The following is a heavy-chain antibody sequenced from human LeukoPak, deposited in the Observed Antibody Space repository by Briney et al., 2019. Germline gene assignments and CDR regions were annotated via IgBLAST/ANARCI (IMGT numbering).Heavy chain of an antibody. CDR3: IGAVIQHTFDY. D-gene: IGHD5-18*01. V-gene: IGHV3-73*01. CDR2: IRTKSNGYPT. CDR1: GFTFSASA. J-gene: IGHJ4*02. Sequence: GRSLRLSCAASGFTFSASAMHWVRQACGKGLEWVGRIRTKSNGYPTEYGASVKGTFTISTDDSKNTAYLRMDRLRTEDTAMSYCIGAVIQHTFDYSGEGALVTVSS.